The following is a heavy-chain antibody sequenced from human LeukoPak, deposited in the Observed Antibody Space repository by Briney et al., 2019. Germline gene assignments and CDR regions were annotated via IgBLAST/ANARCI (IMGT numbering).Heavy chain of an antibody. D-gene: IGHD3-10*01. CDR3: ARRMDGSGSYSPFDY. J-gene: IGHJ4*02. CDR2: IIPIFGTA. Sequence: SVKVSCKASGGTFSSYAISWVRQAPGQGLEWMGGIIPIFGTANYAQKFQGRVTITTDESTSTAYMELSSLRSEDTAVYYCARRMDGSGSYSPFDYWGQGTLVTASS. CDR1: GGTFSSYA. V-gene: IGHV1-69*05.